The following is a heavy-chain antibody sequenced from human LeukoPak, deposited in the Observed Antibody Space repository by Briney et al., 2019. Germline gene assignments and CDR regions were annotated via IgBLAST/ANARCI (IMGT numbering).Heavy chain of an antibody. CDR3: ARHRAYDSGTYYRWFDP. V-gene: IGHV4-59*08. CDR2: SHGNGDT. D-gene: IGHD3-22*01. Sequence: SETLSLTCTVSGGSISSFYWSWIRQPPGMGLEWIGYSHGNGDTNYNPSLKSRVTISVDTSKNQCSLKLTSVTTADTAVYYCARHRAYDSGTYYRWFDPWGPGTLVTVSS. CDR1: GGSISSFY. J-gene: IGHJ5*02.